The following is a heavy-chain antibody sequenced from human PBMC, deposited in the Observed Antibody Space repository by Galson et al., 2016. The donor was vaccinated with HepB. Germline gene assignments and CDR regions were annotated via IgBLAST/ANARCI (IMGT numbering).Heavy chain of an antibody. J-gene: IGHJ5*02. Sequence: SLRLSCAATGFIFSTQSMNWVRQAPGKGLEWVSSIISTGSDTSYADSVKGRFTISRDNGKNTLYLQMNSLRAEDTAAYYCARGIGGTDRRHWFDPWGQGALVTVSS. CDR2: IISTGSDT. D-gene: IGHD3-10*01. CDR1: GFIFSTQS. CDR3: ARGIGGTDRRHWFDP. V-gene: IGHV3-21*01.